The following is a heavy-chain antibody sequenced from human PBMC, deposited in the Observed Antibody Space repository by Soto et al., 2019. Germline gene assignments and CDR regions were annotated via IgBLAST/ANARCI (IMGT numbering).Heavy chain of an antibody. CDR3: ARDTTGILDY. V-gene: IGHV3-7*01. CDR2: IKQDGSDK. J-gene: IGHJ4*02. Sequence: PGGSLRLSCAASGFNFDNYWMAWFRQAPGKGLEWVANIKQDGSDKNYVDSVKGRFTISRDNAKNSLYLQMNSLRAEDPAVYSCARDTTGILDYWGQGTLVTVSS. D-gene: IGHD1-1*01. CDR1: GFNFDNYW.